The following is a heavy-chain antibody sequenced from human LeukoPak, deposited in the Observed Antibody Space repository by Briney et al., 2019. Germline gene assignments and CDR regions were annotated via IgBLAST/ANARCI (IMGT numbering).Heavy chain of an antibody. V-gene: IGHV4-59*12. Sequence: MTSETLSLTCTVSGGSISGYYWSWIRQPPGKGLEWIGYIYHSGSTYYNPSLKSRVTISVDRSKNQFSLKLSSVTAADTAVYYCARETRYCSGGSCYSGMDVWGQGTTVTVSS. CDR2: IYHSGST. CDR1: GGSISGYY. CDR3: ARETRYCSGGSCYSGMDV. D-gene: IGHD2-15*01. J-gene: IGHJ6*02.